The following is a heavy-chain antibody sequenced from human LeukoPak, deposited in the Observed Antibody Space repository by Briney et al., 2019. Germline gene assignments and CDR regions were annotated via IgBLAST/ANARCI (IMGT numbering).Heavy chain of an antibody. Sequence: GGSLRLSCAASGFTFSYAWMSWVRQAPGKGLGWVGRIKSRTDGGPAEHAAPVKGRFTISRGDSKNTLYLQMNSLKTDDTAVYYCTTDLSYDFVWGTSGYWGQGTLVTVSS. CDR3: TTDLSYDFVWGTSGY. J-gene: IGHJ4*02. D-gene: IGHD3-16*01. V-gene: IGHV3-15*01. CDR2: IKSRTDGGPA. CDR1: GFTFSYAW.